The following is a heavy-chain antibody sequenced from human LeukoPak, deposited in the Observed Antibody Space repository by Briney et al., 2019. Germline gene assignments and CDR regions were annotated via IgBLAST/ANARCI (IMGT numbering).Heavy chain of an antibody. CDR2: INHSGST. Sequence: PSETLSLTCAVYGGSFSGYYWSWIRQPPGKGLEWIGEINHSGSTNYNPSLKSRVTISVDTSKNQFSLKLSSVTAADTAVYYCARRAMAPDYWGQGTLVTVSS. J-gene: IGHJ4*02. V-gene: IGHV4-34*01. D-gene: IGHD5-18*01. CDR1: GGSFSGYY. CDR3: ARRAMAPDY.